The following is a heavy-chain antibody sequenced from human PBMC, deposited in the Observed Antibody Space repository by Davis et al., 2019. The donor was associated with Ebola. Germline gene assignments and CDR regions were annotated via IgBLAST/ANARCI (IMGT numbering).Heavy chain of an antibody. CDR1: GFTFSSYG. CDR2: ISYDGSNK. V-gene: IGHV3-30*18. Sequence: PGGSLRLSCAASGFTFSSYGMHWVRQAPGKGLEWVAVISYDGSNKYYADSVKGRFTISRDNSKNTLYLQMNSLRAEDTAVYYCAKDALVVPAVSPYYYYMDVWGKGTTVTVSS. D-gene: IGHD2-2*01. J-gene: IGHJ6*03. CDR3: AKDALVVPAVSPYYYYMDV.